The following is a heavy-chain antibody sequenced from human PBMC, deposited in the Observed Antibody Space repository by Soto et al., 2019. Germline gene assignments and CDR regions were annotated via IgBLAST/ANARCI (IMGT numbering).Heavy chain of an antibody. D-gene: IGHD3-10*01. Sequence: VQMVESGGGLLQPGGSLRLSCAASGFTVSSTYMSWVSQAPGKGLEWVSIIFSSGESFYADSVKGRFTISRDSSDNTVYLQMNSLKAEDTAVYYCARGGIGMVRTFDHWGQGTLVTVSS. CDR1: GFTVSSTY. CDR2: IFSSGES. CDR3: ARGGIGMVRTFDH. V-gene: IGHV3-53*01. J-gene: IGHJ4*02.